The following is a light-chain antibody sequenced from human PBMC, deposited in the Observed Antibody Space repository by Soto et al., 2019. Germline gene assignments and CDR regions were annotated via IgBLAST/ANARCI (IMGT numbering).Light chain of an antibody. Sequence: EIVLTQSPGTLSLSPGERATLSCRASQSVSSSYLAWYQQKPGQAPRLLIYGASSRATGIPDRFSGSGSGTDLTLTISRLEPEDVAVYSCQQYGSSPLTFGGGNKVELK. CDR1: QSVSSSY. CDR2: GAS. V-gene: IGKV3-20*01. J-gene: IGKJ4*01. CDR3: QQYGSSPLT.